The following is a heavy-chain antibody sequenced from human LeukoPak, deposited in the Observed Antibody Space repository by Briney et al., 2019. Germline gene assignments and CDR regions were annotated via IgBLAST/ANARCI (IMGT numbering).Heavy chain of an antibody. J-gene: IGHJ2*01. CDR3: ARGTGYSSSWSWYFDL. Sequence: PQTPSLTCAVSGGSTTIGGYSWSSIRHPPRNGLEWIGYIYHSGTTYYNPSLESRVTISVDRSKNQFSPKLSSVTAAETAVYYCARGTGYSSSWSWYFDLWGRGTLVTVSS. CDR2: IYHSGTT. CDR1: GGSTTIGGYS. V-gene: IGHV4-30-2*01. D-gene: IGHD6-13*01.